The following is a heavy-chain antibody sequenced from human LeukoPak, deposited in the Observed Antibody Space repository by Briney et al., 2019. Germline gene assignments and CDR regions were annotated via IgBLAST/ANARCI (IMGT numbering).Heavy chain of an antibody. CDR3: ARGKTSQNIVTRKTYNWFDP. D-gene: IGHD2/OR15-2a*01. J-gene: IGHJ5*02. CDR2: ISSSSSYI. Sequence: GGSLRLSCAASGFTFSSYSMNWVRQAPGKGLEWVSFISSSSSYIYYGDSVKGRFTISRDNAKNSLYLQMKSLRAEDTAVYYCARGKTSQNIVTRKTYNWFDPWGQETLVTVSS. V-gene: IGHV3-21*01. CDR1: GFTFSSYS.